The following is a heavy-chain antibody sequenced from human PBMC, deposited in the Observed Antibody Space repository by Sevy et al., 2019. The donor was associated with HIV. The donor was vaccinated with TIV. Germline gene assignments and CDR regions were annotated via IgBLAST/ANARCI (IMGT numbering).Heavy chain of an antibody. CDR2: INHSGST. J-gene: IGHJ3*02. CDR1: GGSFSGYY. V-gene: IGHV4-34*01. CDR3: ARDPFLYYDILTGYYTAHHDAFDI. D-gene: IGHD3-9*01. Sequence: SETLSLTCAVYGGSFSGYYWSWIRQPPGKGLEWIGEINHSGSTNYNPSLKSRVTISVDTSKNQFSLKLSSVTAADTAVYYCARDPFLYYDILTGYYTAHHDAFDIWGQGTMVTVSS.